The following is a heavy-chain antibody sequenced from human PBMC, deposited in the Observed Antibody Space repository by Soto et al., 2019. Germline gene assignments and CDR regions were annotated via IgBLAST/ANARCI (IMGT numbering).Heavy chain of an antibody. CDR1: GFTFSNFA. CDR2: ISSNGVGT. CDR3: ARRARPDFYYMDV. J-gene: IGHJ6*03. D-gene: IGHD6-6*01. Sequence: GGSLRLSCAASGFTFSNFAMSWVRQAPGKGLEYVSGISSNGVGTYYANSVQGRFTISRDNSKNTVYLQMGSLRPEDMAVYYCARRARPDFYYMDVWGKGTTVTVSS. V-gene: IGHV3-64*01.